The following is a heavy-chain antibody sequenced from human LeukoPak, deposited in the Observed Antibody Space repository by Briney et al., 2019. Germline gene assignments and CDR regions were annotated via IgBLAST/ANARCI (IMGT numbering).Heavy chain of an antibody. J-gene: IGHJ4*02. CDR1: GFTFSSYS. Sequence: GGSLRLSCAASGFTFSSYSMNWVRQAPGKGLEWVSSISSSSSYIYYADSVKGRFTISRDNAKNSLYLQMNSLRAEDTAVYYCARDRIWDIVGAQRVYYFDYWGQGTLVTVSS. V-gene: IGHV3-21*01. CDR3: ARDRIWDIVGAQRVYYFDY. CDR2: ISSSSSYI. D-gene: IGHD1-26*01.